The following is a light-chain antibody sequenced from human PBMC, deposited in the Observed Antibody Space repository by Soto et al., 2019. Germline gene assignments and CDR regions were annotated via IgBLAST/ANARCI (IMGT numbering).Light chain of an antibody. V-gene: IGKV3-20*01. Sequence: EIVLTQSPGTLSLSPVERATLSFRASQTITTLAWYQRKPGQAPRLLIYRVSSRATGVPDRFSGSGSGTDYTLTISRLEPEDFAVYYCQQYGNLPLTFGGGTKVDIK. CDR2: RVS. J-gene: IGKJ4*01. CDR3: QQYGNLPLT. CDR1: QTITT.